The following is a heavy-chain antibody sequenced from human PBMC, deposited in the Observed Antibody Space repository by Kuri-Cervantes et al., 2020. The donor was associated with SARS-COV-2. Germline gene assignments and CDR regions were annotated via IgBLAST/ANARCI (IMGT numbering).Heavy chain of an antibody. CDR1: GFTFSGYA. Sequence: GGSLRLSCAASGFTFSGYAMHWVRQAPGKGLEWVAVISYDGSNKYYADSVKGRFTISRDNSKNTLYLQMNSLRAEDTAVYYCAGEQEQFDYWGQGTLVTVSS. J-gene: IGHJ4*02. D-gene: IGHD1/OR15-1a*01. CDR2: ISYDGSNK. V-gene: IGHV3-30-3*01. CDR3: AGEQEQFDY.